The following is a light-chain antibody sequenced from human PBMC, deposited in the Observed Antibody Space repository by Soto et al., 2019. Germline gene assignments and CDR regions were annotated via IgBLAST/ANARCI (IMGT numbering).Light chain of an antibody. CDR3: QQYYSTPQT. CDR2: WAS. CDR1: QSVLYSSNNKNY. V-gene: IGKV4-1*01. J-gene: IGKJ1*01. Sequence: DIVMTQSPDSLAVSLGERATINCKSSQSVLYSSNNKNYLAWFQQKPGQSPKLLIYWASTRQSGVPDRFSGSGSVTDFTLTISSLQAEDVAVYYCQQYYSTPQTFGQGTKVEIK.